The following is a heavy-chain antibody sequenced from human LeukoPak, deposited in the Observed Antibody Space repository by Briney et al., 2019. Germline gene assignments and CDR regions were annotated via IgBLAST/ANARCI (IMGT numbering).Heavy chain of an antibody. CDR2: VYYSGST. J-gene: IGHJ5*02. D-gene: IGHD1-1*01. Sequence: SETLSLTCTVSGGSISSYYWSWIRQPPGKGLEWIGYVYYSGSTNYNPSLKSRVTISVDTSKNQFSLKLSSVTAADTAVYYCARDTTGDNWFDPWGQGTLVTVSS. V-gene: IGHV4-59*01. CDR1: GGSISSYY. CDR3: ARDTTGDNWFDP.